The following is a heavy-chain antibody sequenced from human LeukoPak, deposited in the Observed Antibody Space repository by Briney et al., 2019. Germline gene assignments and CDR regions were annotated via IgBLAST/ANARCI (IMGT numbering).Heavy chain of an antibody. J-gene: IGHJ4*02. D-gene: IGHD3-10*01. CDR2: ISSSGSTI. V-gene: IGHV3-11*04. Sequence: GGSLRLSCAAAGFTFSDYYMSWIRQAPGKGLEWVSYISSSGSTIYYADSVKGRFTISRDNAKNSLHLQMNSLRAEDTAVYYCARDGFITMVRGVMDYWGQGTLVTVSS. CDR3: ARDGFITMVRGVMDY. CDR1: GFTFSDYY.